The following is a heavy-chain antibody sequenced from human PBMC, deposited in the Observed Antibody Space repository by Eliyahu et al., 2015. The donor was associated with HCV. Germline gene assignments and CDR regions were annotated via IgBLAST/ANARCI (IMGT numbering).Heavy chain of an antibody. J-gene: IGHJ4*02. CDR1: GFTFTSSA. CDR3: AAVSGMIGSGGVWELLFFPDY. V-gene: IGHV1-58*01. D-gene: IGHD1-26*01. Sequence: QMQLVQSGPEVKKPGTSVKVSCKASGFTFTSSAVQWVRQARGQRLEWIGWIVVGSGNTNYAQKFQERVTITRDMSTSTAYMELSNLRSEDTAVYYCAAVSGMIGSGGVWELLFFPDYWGQGTLVTVSS. CDR2: IVVGSGNT.